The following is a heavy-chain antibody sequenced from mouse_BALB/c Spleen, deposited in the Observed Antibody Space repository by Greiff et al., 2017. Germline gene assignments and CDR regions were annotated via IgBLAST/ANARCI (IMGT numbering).Heavy chain of an antibody. J-gene: IGHJ4*01. CDR1: GISITTGNYR. V-gene: IGHV3-5*02. Sequence: EVQLVESGPGLVKPSQTVSLTCTVTGISITTGNYRWSWIRQFPGNKLEWIGYIYYSGTITYNPSLTSRTTITRDTSKNQFFLEMNSLTAEDTATYYCAREGDYYAMDYWGQGTSVTVSS. CDR2: IYYSGTI. CDR3: AREGDYYAMDY.